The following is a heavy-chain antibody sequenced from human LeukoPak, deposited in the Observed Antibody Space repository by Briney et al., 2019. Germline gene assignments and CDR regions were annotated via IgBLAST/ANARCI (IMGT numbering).Heavy chain of an antibody. Sequence: SETLSLTCTVSGGPISSGDYYWSWIRQPPGKGLEWIGYIYYSGSTYYNPSLKSRVTISVDTSKNQFSLKLSSVTAADMAVYYCARGVESDILTGYDPYFDYWGQGTLVTVSS. CDR2: IYYSGST. CDR1: GGPISSGDYY. V-gene: IGHV4-30-4*01. D-gene: IGHD3-9*01. J-gene: IGHJ4*02. CDR3: ARGVESDILTGYDPYFDY.